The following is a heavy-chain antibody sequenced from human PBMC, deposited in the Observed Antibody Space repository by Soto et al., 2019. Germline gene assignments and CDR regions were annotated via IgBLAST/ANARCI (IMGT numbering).Heavy chain of an antibody. V-gene: IGHV1-2*02. CDR3: ARAYSINAPFNY. CDR2: VNPDTGVT. CDR1: GYIFSGFY. Sequence: QVQLVQSGTEVKTPGASVKVSCKTSGYIFSGFYIQWVRQAPGQGLEWMGWVNPDTGVTNYAQTFQGRVTMTRDSSITTAYMELTSLTSDDTAVYYCARAYSINAPFNYWGQGTLVIASS. D-gene: IGHD6-13*01. J-gene: IGHJ4*02.